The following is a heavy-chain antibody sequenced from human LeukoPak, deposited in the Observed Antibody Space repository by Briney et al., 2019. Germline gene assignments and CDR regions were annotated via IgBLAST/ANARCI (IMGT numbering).Heavy chain of an antibody. V-gene: IGHV4-34*01. Sequence: MASETLSLTCAVYGGSFSGYYWSWIRQPPGKGLEWIGEINHSGSTNYNPSLKSRVTISVDTSKNQFSLKLSSVTAADTAVNYCASLWPYQLSAFDIWGQGTMVTVSS. D-gene: IGHD2-2*01. CDR1: GGSFSGYY. CDR2: INHSGST. CDR3: ASLWPYQLSAFDI. J-gene: IGHJ3*02.